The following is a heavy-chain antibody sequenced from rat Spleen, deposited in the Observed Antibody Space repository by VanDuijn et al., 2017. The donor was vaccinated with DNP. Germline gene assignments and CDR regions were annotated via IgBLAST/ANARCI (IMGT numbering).Heavy chain of an antibody. CDR3: TRIGDLHNGGDGDALDA. CDR1: GFTFSDYA. V-gene: IGHV5-17*01. CDR2: IIYDGSST. J-gene: IGHJ4*01. D-gene: IGHD1-1*01. Sequence: EVQLVESGGSLVQPGRSLKLSCAASGFTFSDYAMAWVRQSPKKGLEWVATIIYDGSSTYYRDAVKGRFMISRDDTKNTLSLQMDSLRSEDTATYYCTRIGDLHNGGDGDALDAWGQGTSVTVSS.